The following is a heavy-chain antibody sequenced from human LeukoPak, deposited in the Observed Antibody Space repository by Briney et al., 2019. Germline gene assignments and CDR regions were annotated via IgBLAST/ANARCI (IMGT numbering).Heavy chain of an antibody. CDR2: IYYSGST. V-gene: IGHV4-39*07. Sequence: SETLSLTCTVSGGSISSSSYYWGWIRQPPGKGLEWIGSIYYSGSTYYNPSLKSLVTISVDTSKNQFSLKLSSVTAADTAVYYCARAKGSGWYGPNQQVDYWGQGTLVTVSS. J-gene: IGHJ4*02. CDR3: ARAKGSGWYGPNQQVDY. D-gene: IGHD6-19*01. CDR1: GGSISSSSYY.